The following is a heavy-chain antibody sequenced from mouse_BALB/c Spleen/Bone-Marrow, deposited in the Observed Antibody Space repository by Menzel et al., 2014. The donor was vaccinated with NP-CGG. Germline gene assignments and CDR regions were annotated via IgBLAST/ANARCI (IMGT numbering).Heavy chain of an antibody. V-gene: IGHV14-3*02. CDR1: GFNIKDTY. CDR3: ARWEYYAMDY. D-gene: IGHD4-1*01. J-gene: IGHJ4*01. CDR2: IDPANGNT. Sequence: EVHVVESGAELVKPGASVKLSCTASGFNIKDTYMHWVKQRPEQGLEWIGRIDPANGNTKYDPKFQGKATITADTSSNTAYLQLSCLTSEDTAVYYCARWEYYAMDYWGQGTSVTVPS.